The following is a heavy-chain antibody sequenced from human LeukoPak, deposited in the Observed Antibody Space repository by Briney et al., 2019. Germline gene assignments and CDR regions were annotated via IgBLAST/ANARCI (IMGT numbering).Heavy chain of an antibody. J-gene: IGHJ4*02. Sequence: GGSLRLSCAASGFTFSSYGMHWVRQAPGKGLEWVAVIWYDGSNKYYADSLKSRFTISRDNSKNTLYLQMNSLRPEDTALYYCAKDICSSTSCGNDYWGQGTLVTVSS. V-gene: IGHV3-30*02. D-gene: IGHD2-2*01. CDR3: AKDICSSTSCGNDY. CDR1: GFTFSSYG. CDR2: IWYDGSNK.